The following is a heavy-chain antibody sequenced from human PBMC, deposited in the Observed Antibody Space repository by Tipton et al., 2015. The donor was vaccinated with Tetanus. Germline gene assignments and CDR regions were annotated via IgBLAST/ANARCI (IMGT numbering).Heavy chain of an antibody. J-gene: IGHJ4*02. CDR2: IYYSGST. Sequence: TLSLTCTVSGGSISSSSYYWGWIRQPPGKGLEWIGSIYYSGSTYYNPSLKSRVTISVDTSKNQFSLKLSSVTAADTAEYYCARLSEYCSGGSCYYWGQGTLVTVSS. D-gene: IGHD2-15*01. CDR3: ARLSEYCSGGSCYY. CDR1: GGSISSSSYY. V-gene: IGHV4-39*01.